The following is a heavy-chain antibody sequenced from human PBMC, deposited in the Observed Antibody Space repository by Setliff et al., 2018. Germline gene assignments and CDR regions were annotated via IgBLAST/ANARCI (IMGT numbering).Heavy chain of an antibody. CDR3: ARGRSTVIRGVTSFFYYYMDV. J-gene: IGHJ6*03. V-gene: IGHV4-34*01. CDR2: INHRGST. Sequence: SETLSLTCAAYGGTFSDYHWTWIRQSPEKGLEWIGEINHRGSTNYNPSLKSRVTISIDTSKDQFSLKLISMTAADTAVYYCARGRSTVIRGVTSFFYYYMDVWGGGTTVTVSS. D-gene: IGHD3-10*01. CDR1: GGTFSDYH.